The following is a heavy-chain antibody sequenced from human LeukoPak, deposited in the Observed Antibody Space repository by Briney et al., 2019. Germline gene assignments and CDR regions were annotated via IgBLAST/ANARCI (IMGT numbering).Heavy chain of an antibody. V-gene: IGHV3-21*01. Sequence: GGSLRLSCAASGFTFSSYSMNWVRQAPGKGLEWVSSISSSSSYIYYADSVKGRFTISRDNAKNSLYLQINSLRAEDTAVYYCASSAGSGSYPRWGQGTLVTVSS. D-gene: IGHD3-10*01. CDR3: ASSAGSGSYPR. CDR1: GFTFSSYS. CDR2: ISSSSSYI. J-gene: IGHJ4*02.